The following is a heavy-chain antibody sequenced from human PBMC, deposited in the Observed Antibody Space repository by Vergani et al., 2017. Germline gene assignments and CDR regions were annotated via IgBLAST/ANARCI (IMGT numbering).Heavy chain of an antibody. Sequence: EVQLLESGGGLVQPGGSLRLSCAASGFTFSSYAMSWVRQAPGKGLEWVAAIGGSGGSTYYADSVKRRFTIARDNSKNTLYRQMKSLRAEDTAVYYCAKGKYQLFNVGAFDDWGQGTLVTVSS. D-gene: IGHD2-2*01. CDR1: GFTFSSYA. CDR2: IGGSGGST. V-gene: IGHV3-23*01. CDR3: AKGKYQLFNVGAFDD. J-gene: IGHJ4*02.